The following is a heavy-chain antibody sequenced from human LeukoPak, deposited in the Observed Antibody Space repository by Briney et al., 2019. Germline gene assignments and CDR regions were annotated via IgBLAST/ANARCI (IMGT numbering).Heavy chain of an antibody. CDR1: GFTFSSYG. CDR3: ANIYDSGGYDR. CDR2: ISYDGSNK. J-gene: IGHJ5*02. V-gene: IGHV3-30*18. Sequence: GRSLRLSCAASGFTFSSYGMHWVRQAPGKGLEWVAVISYDGSNKYYADSVKGRFTISRDNSKNTLYLQMNSLRAEDTAVYYCANIYDSGGYDRWGQGTLVTVSS. D-gene: IGHD3-22*01.